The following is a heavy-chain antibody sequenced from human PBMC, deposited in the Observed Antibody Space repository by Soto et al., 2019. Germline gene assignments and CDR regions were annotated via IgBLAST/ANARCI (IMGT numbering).Heavy chain of an antibody. J-gene: IGHJ6*02. V-gene: IGHV5-51*01. CDR3: GRVRELGFCNYGVCPNYGMDV. CDR1: GYSFTDYW. Sequence: PGESLKISCKSSGYSFTDYWIGWVRQMPGKGLEWMGIIYPDDSDTRYSPPFQGQVTISADRSITTAHLQWSSLKASDTAMYYCGRVRELGFCNYGVCPNYGMDVWGQGTTVTVSS. D-gene: IGHD2-8*01. CDR2: IYPDDSDT.